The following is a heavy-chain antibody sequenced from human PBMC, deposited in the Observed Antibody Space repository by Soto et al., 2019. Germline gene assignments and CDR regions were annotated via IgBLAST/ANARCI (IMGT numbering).Heavy chain of an antibody. CDR2: IIPIFGTA. V-gene: IGHV1-69*01. CDR1: GGTGRREA. Sequence: SATVSWTASGGTGRREAISRLRQAPGRRLEWMGGIIPIFGTANYAQKFQGRVTITADESTSTAYMELSSLRSEDTAVYYCAKSYDSSGYSGDDAFDIWGQGTMVTGSS. J-gene: IGHJ3*02. CDR3: AKSYDSSGYSGDDAFDI. D-gene: IGHD3-22*01.